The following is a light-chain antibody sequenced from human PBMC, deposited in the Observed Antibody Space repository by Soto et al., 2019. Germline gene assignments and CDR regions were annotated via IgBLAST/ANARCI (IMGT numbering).Light chain of an antibody. CDR3: QQYGNLPLT. CDR1: QDIRSS. CDR2: RVS. J-gene: IGKJ4*01. V-gene: IGKV3-20*01. Sequence: EIVMTQSPATLSVSPGERVTLSCRASQDIRSSLAWYQQKPGQAPRLLIYRVSSRATGVPDRFSGSGSGTDYTLTISRLEPEDSAVYYCQQYGNLPLTFGGGTKVDIK.